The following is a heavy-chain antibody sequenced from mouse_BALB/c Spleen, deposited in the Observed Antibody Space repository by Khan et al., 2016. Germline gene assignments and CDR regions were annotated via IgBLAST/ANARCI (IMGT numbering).Heavy chain of an antibody. J-gene: IGHJ1*01. D-gene: IGHD1-1*01. CDR2: INTNTGEP. CDR1: GYTFTNYG. Sequence: QIQLVQSGPELKKPGETVKISCKASGYTFTNYGMNWVKQAPGKNLKWMGWINTNTGEPTYGEEFKGRFAFSLETSASTAFLQINNLKNEDTATYYCTTITAPHWYFDGWGAGTTVTVSS. V-gene: IGHV9-3*02. CDR3: TTITAPHWYFDG.